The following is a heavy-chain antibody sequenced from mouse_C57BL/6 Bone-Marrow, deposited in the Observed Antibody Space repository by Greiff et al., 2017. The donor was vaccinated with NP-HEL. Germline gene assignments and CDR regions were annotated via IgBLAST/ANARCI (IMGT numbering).Heavy chain of an antibody. J-gene: IGHJ3*01. V-gene: IGHV1-55*01. CDR3: ARQEDYDYPWFAY. D-gene: IGHD2-4*01. CDR2: IYPGSGST. CDR1: GYTFTSYW. Sequence: VQLQQPGAELVKPGASVKMSCKASGYTFTSYWITWVKQRPGQGLEWIGDIYPGSGSTNYNEKFKSKATLTVDTSSSTAYMQLSSLTSEDSAVYYCARQEDYDYPWFAYWGQGTLVTVSA.